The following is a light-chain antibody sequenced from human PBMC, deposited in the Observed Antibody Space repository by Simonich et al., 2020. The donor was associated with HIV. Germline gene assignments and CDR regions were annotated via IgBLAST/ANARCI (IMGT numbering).Light chain of an antibody. Sequence: EIVLTQSPATLSLSPGERATPPCRASQSVSSYLAWYQQKPGQAPRLLIYDASNRATGIPARFSGSGSGTDFTLTISSLEPEDFAVYYCQQRSNWPLTFGPGTKVDIK. J-gene: IGKJ3*01. CDR3: QQRSNWPLT. V-gene: IGKV3-11*01. CDR1: QSVSSY. CDR2: DAS.